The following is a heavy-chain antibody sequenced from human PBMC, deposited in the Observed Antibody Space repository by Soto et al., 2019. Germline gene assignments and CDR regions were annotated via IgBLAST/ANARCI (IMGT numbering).Heavy chain of an antibody. Sequence: SETLSLTCTVSGDSVSSDSYYWTWIRQPPGEGLEWVGYISSSGNTNYNPSLKSRVTISLDTSINQFSLKLTSVTAADTAVYYCARVLLGSGIYYNAFDYWGQGTQVTVS. CDR3: ARVLLGSGIYYNAFDY. J-gene: IGHJ4*02. D-gene: IGHD3-10*01. CDR2: ISSSGNT. V-gene: IGHV4-61*01. CDR1: GDSVSSDSYY.